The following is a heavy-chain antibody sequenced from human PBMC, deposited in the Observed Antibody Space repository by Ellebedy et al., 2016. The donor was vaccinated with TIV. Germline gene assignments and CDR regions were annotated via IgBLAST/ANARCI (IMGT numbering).Heavy chain of an antibody. CDR2: INPSGTA. CDR3: ARGTLNNDWGLGF. Sequence: MPSETLSLTCAVKGGSFNGYFWSWIRQSPGKGLEWLGEINPSGTANYNPSLKSRVTMSVDTPEKQFSLRLTSVTAADTAVYYCARGTLNNDWGLGFWGQGTLVTVSS. D-gene: IGHD3-9*01. J-gene: IGHJ4*02. V-gene: IGHV4-34*01. CDR1: GGSFNGYF.